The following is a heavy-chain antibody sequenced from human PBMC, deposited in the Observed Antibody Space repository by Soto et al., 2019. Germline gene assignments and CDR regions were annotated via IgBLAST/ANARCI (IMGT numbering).Heavy chain of an antibody. J-gene: IGHJ6*02. D-gene: IGHD3-10*01. CDR3: ASLMSSGYYYGMDV. V-gene: IGHV1-69*02. CDR1: GGTFSSYT. CDR2: IIPILGIA. Sequence: QVQLVQSGAEVKKPGSSVKVSCKASGGTFSSYTISWMRQAPGQGLEWMGRIIPILGIANYAQKFQGRVTITADKSTSTAYMELSSPRSEDTAVYYCASLMSSGYYYGMDVWGQGTTVTVSS.